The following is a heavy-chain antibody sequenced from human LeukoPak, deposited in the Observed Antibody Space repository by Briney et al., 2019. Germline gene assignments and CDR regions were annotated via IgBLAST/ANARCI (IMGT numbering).Heavy chain of an antibody. D-gene: IGHD3-22*01. Sequence: RASVKVSCKASGYTFTSYYMHWVRQAPGQGLEWMGIINSGGGSTSYAQKFQGRVTMTRDMSTSTVYMELSSLRSEDTAVYYCAILNDYYDTSGYYWGQGTLVTVSS. CDR1: GYTFTSYY. J-gene: IGHJ4*02. V-gene: IGHV1-46*01. CDR2: INSGGGST. CDR3: AILNDYYDTSGYY.